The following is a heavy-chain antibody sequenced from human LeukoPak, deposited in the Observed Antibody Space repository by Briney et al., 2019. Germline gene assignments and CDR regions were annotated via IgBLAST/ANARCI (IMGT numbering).Heavy chain of an antibody. Sequence: GGSLSLSCAATGFTFSSYAMSWVRQAPGKGMEWVSAISGSGGSTYYADSVKGRFAISRDNSKNTLYLQMNSLRAEDTAVYYCAIPPGDYSSGWYPPPSYWGQGTLVTVSS. J-gene: IGHJ4*02. CDR3: AIPPGDYSSGWYPPPSY. CDR1: GFTFSSYA. D-gene: IGHD6-19*01. V-gene: IGHV3-23*01. CDR2: ISGSGGST.